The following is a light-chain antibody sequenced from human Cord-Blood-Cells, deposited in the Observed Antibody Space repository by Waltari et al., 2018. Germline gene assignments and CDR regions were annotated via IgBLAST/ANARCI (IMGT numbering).Light chain of an antibody. V-gene: IGLV2-23*03. CDR1: SSDVGCFNL. Sequence: QSALTQPAAVSGSPGQSITIPCTRTSSDVGCFNLVSSYQQHPGKAPKLMIYEGSKRPSGVSNRFSGSKSGNTASLTISGLQAEDEADYYCCSYAGSSTFGVFGGGTKLTVL. CDR2: EGS. J-gene: IGLJ3*02. CDR3: CSYAGSSTFGV.